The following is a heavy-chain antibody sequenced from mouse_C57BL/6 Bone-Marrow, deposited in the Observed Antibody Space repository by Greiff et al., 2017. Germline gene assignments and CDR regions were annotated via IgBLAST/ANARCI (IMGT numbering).Heavy chain of an antibody. CDR1: GYTFTEYT. J-gene: IGHJ2*01. V-gene: IGHV1-62-2*01. CDR2: FYPGSGSI. CDR3: ARHKEENYFDY. Sequence: QVQLQHSGAELVKPGASVKLSCKASGYTFTEYTIHWVKQRSGQGLEWIGWFYPGSGSIKYNENFKDKATLTADKSSSTVYMKLSRLTAEDSAVYVCARHKEENYFDYWGQGTTLTVSS.